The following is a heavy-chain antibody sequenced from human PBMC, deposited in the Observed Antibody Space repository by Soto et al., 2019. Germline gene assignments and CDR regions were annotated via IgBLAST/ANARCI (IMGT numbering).Heavy chain of an antibody. V-gene: IGHV4-34*01. J-gene: IGHJ5*02. Sequence: SETLSLTCAVYGGSFSGYYWSWIRQPPGKGLEWIGEINHSGSTNYNPSLKSRVTISVDTSKNQFSLKLSSVTAADTAVYYCARGLLGYYGSGSYIVGDWFDPWGQGTLVTVSS. D-gene: IGHD3-10*01. CDR1: GGSFSGYY. CDR3: ARGLLGYYGSGSYIVGDWFDP. CDR2: INHSGST.